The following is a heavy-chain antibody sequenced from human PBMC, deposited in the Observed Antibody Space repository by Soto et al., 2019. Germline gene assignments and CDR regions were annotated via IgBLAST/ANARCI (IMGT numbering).Heavy chain of an antibody. Sequence: GESLKISCKGSGYSFTSYWIGWVRQMPGKGLEWMGIIYPGDSDTRYSPSFQGQGTISADKSISTASLQWSSRKASDPAMYSFARSLPPALGISSYCYFDLWGRGTLVTVSS. CDR1: GYSFTSYW. D-gene: IGHD7-27*01. CDR3: ARSLPPALGISSYCYFDL. V-gene: IGHV5-51*01. J-gene: IGHJ2*01. CDR2: IYPGDSDT.